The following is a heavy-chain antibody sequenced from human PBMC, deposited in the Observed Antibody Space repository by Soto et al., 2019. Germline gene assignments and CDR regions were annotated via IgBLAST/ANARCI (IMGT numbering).Heavy chain of an antibody. J-gene: IGHJ4*02. Sequence: ASVKVSCKASGYTFTSNLMHLVRQAPGQGLXGMXGIXXIXGXXXYXXXFQGRVTITADESTSTAYMELSSLRSDDTAVYYCASLRAAMASFDYWGQGTLVTVSS. CDR1: GYTFTSNL. CDR3: ASLRAAMASFDY. D-gene: IGHD5-18*01. V-gene: IGHV1-69*13. CDR2: IXXIXGXX.